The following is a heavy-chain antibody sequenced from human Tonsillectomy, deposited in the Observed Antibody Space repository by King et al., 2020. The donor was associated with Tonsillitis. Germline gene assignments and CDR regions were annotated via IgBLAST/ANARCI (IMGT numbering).Heavy chain of an antibody. V-gene: IGHV3-11*01. D-gene: IGHD3-3*01. CDR3: ARDSIGDSWIIYPLGYGVDV. CDR2: ISSSGSTI. J-gene: IGHJ6*02. Sequence: QLVQSGGGLVKPGGSLRLSCAASGFTFSDYYMSWIRQAPGKGLEWVSYISSSGSTIYYADSVKGRFTISRDNAKNSVYLQMNSLRAEDTTVDYCARDSIGDSWIIYPLGYGVDVWGQGTTVTVSS. CDR1: GFTFSDYY.